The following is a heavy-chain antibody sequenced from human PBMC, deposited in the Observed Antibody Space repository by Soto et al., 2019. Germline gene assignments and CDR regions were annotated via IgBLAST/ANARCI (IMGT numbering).Heavy chain of an antibody. CDR1: GGTFSSYA. D-gene: IGHD2-15*01. Sequence: QVQLVQSGAEVKKPGSSVKVSCKASGGTFSSYAISWVRQAPGQGLEWMGGIIPSFGTANYAQKFQGRVTITADKSTSTAYMELSSLRSEDTAVYYCARGGRCSGGSCRLYNWFDPWGQGTLVTVSS. J-gene: IGHJ5*02. CDR2: IIPSFGTA. CDR3: ARGGRCSGGSCRLYNWFDP. V-gene: IGHV1-69*06.